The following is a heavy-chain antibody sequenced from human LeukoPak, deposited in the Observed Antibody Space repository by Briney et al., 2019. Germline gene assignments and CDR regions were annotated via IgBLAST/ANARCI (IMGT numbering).Heavy chain of an antibody. Sequence: QTGGSLRLSCAASGFSFSSDWMNWVRQAPGKGLEWVANINQVGSKKYYVDSVKGRFTISRDNAKNSLYLQMNSLRAEDTAMYYCARAPMSYDSSGFGGAFDIWGQGTMVTVSS. CDR2: INQVGSKK. J-gene: IGHJ3*02. CDR3: ARAPMSYDSSGFGGAFDI. V-gene: IGHV3-7*02. D-gene: IGHD3-22*01. CDR1: GFSFSSDW.